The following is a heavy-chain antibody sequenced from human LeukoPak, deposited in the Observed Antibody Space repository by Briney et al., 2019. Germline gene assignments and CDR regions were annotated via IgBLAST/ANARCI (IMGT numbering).Heavy chain of an antibody. J-gene: IGHJ4*02. CDR1: GFTFSSYS. CDR3: SRDVTVPAAMVY. CDR2: ISSSSTI. V-gene: IGHV3-48*01. D-gene: IGHD2-2*01. Sequence: GGSLRLSCAASGFTFSSYSMNWVRQAPGKGLEWVSYISSSSTIYYAGPVKGQLTISRDNAKNSLYLQMNSLRAEDTAVYYCSRDVTVPAAMVYWGQGTLVTVSS.